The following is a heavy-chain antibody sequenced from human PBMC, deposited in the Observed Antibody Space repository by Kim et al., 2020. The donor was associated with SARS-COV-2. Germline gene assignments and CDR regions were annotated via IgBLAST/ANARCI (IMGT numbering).Heavy chain of an antibody. D-gene: IGHD6-13*01. CDR3: AKRAERTAGSTAYFDY. J-gene: IGHJ4*01. CDR2: ISASANT. V-gene: IGHV3-23*01. CDR1: GFTFSSKA. Sequence: GGSLRLSCAASGFTFSSKAMSWVRQAPRKGLEWVSGISASANTYYADSVKGRFTISRDNSQNTVYLQMNSLRAEDTAVYYCAKRAERTAGSTAYFDYWG.